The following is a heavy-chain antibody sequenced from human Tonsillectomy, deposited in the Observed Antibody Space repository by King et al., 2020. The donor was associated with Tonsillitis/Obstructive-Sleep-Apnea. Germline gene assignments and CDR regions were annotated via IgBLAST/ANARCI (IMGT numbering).Heavy chain of an antibody. J-gene: IGHJ4*02. D-gene: IGHD1-7*01. Sequence: VTLKESGPALVKPTQTLTLTCTFSGVSLSTSGMCVSWIRQPPGKALEWLARIDWDDDKYYNTSLKTRLTISKDTSKNQVVLTMTNMDPVDTATYYCARIGSGNWNYHYFDYWGQGTLVTVSS. V-gene: IGHV2-70*11. CDR3: ARIGSGNWNYHYFDY. CDR1: GVSLSTSGMC. CDR2: IDWDDDK.